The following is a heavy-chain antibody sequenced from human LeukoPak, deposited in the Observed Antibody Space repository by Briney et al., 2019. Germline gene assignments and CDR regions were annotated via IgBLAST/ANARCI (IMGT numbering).Heavy chain of an antibody. V-gene: IGHV6-1*01. J-gene: IGHJ4*02. CDR3: ARGTGTFDY. D-gene: IGHD1-7*01. CDR2: TYYRSNWYN. CDR1: GDSVPSNSAA. Sequence: SQTLSLTCAISGDSVPSNSAAWNWIRQSPSRGLEWLGRTYYRSNWYNDYALSVKSRITIYPDTSKNQFSVQLDSVTPADTAVYYCARGTGTFDYWGQGTLVTVSS.